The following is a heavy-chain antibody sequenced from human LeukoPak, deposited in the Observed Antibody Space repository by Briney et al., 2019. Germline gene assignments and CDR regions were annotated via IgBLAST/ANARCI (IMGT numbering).Heavy chain of an antibody. CDR2: INLNSGGT. CDR3: ARFYDSSGYGDDAFDI. D-gene: IGHD3-22*01. Sequence: ASVKVSCKASGYSFTTFAMNWVRQAPGQGLEWMGWINLNSGGTNYAQKFQGRVTMTRDTSISTAYMELSRLRSDDTAVYYCARFYDSSGYGDDAFDIWGQGTMVTVSS. V-gene: IGHV1-2*02. CDR1: GYSFTTFA. J-gene: IGHJ3*02.